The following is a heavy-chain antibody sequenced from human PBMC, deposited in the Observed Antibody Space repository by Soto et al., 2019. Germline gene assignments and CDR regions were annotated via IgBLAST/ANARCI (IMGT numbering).Heavy chain of an antibody. CDR3: AADLVGYYGSGSLQYYMDV. J-gene: IGHJ6*03. CDR1: GYTFTGYY. D-gene: IGHD3-10*01. CDR2: IVPGSGGT. V-gene: IGHV1-2*02. Sequence: ASVKVSCKASGYTFTGYYMHWVRQAPGQGLEWTGWIVPGSGGTNYAQKFQERVTITRDTSTSTAYMELSRLRSEDTAVYYCAADLVGYYGSGSLQYYMDVWGKGTTVTVSS.